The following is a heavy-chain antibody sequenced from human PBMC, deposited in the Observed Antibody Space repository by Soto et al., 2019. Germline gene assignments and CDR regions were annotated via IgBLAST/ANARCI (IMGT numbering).Heavy chain of an antibody. V-gene: IGHV3-53*02. J-gene: IGHJ6*02. CDR2: IYSGGST. CDR3: ARDHPGGERIAARPKSVHYYYGMDV. CDR1: GFTVSSNY. D-gene: IGHD6-6*01. Sequence: EVQLVETGGGLIQPGGSLRLSCAASGFTVSSNYMSWVRQAPGKGLEWVSVIYSGGSTYYADSVKGRFTISRDNSKNTLYLQMNSLRAEDTAVYYCARDHPGGERIAARPKSVHYYYGMDVWGQGTTVTVSS.